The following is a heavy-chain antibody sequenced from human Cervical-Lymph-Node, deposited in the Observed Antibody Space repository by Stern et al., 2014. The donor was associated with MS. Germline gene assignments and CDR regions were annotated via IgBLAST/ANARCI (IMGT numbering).Heavy chain of an antibody. CDR2: INHSGST. CDR1: GGSFSGYY. Sequence: VQLQQWGAGLLKPSETLSLTCAVYGGSFSGYYWSWIRQPPGKGLEWIGEINHSGSTNYNPSLKSRVTISVDTSKNQFSLKLSSVTAADTAVYYCARDLRTGPNYGMDVWGQGTTVTVSS. J-gene: IGHJ6*02. V-gene: IGHV4-34*01. CDR3: ARDLRTGPNYGMDV. D-gene: IGHD1-7*01.